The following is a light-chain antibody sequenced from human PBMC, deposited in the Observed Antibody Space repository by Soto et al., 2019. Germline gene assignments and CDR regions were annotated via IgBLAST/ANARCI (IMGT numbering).Light chain of an antibody. CDR1: QSVSSW. CDR2: DAS. J-gene: IGKJ1*01. Sequence: EILMTQSPVTLSASVGDRVTITCRASQSVSSWLAWYQQKPGKAPKLLIYDASSLESGVPSRFSGSGSGTEITLTISSLQPDDFATYYCQQYNTYPRTFGQGTKVEI. V-gene: IGKV1-5*01. CDR3: QQYNTYPRT.